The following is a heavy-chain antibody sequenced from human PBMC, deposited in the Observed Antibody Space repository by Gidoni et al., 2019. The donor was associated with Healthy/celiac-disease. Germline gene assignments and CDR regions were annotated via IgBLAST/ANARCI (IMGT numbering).Heavy chain of an antibody. CDR1: GGSLSSGGYY. Sequence: QVQLQESGPGLVKPSQTLSLTCPVSGGSLSSGGYYWSWIRQHPGKGLEGIGYIYYSGSTDYNPSLKSRVTISVDTSKNQFSLKLSSVTAADTAVYYCARVLKVGTSAVTPFDYWGQGTLVTVSS. V-gene: IGHV4-31*03. D-gene: IGHD4-17*01. J-gene: IGHJ4*02. CDR2: IYYSGST. CDR3: ARVLKVGTSAVTPFDY.